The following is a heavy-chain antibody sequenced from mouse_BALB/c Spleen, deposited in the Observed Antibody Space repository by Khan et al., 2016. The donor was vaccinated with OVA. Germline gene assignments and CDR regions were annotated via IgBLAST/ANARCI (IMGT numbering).Heavy chain of an antibody. V-gene: IGHV1S56*01. D-gene: IGHD1-1*01. CDR3: AISKYGSHWYSDV. CDR2: IFPVDGRS. CDR1: GYSFISYY. Sequence: QVQLQQPGRELVKPGASVKMSCTASGYSFISYYIHWVKQSPGQGLEWIGWIFPVDGRSKYNEKFNGKTALTADNSSRPAYMLLRRLTSEASAIYSGAISKYGSHWYSDVWGAGTTVTVSS. J-gene: IGHJ1*01.